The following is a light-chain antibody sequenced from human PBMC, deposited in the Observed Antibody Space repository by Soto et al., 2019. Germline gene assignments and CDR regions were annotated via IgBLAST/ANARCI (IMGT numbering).Light chain of an antibody. V-gene: IGLV2-14*01. Sequence: QSALTQPASVSGSPGQSITISCTGSSSDVGGYDYVSWYQHQPGKAPKLMIYEVASRPSGVSNRFSGSKSGNTASLTIAGLRAVDEGDYYCSSHSSSNTLVVFGGGTKLTVL. J-gene: IGLJ3*02. CDR2: EVA. CDR1: SSDVGGYDY. CDR3: SSHSSSNTLVV.